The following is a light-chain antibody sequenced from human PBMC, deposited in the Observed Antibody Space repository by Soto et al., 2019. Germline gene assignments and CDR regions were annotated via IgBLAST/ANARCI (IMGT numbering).Light chain of an antibody. Sequence: QSVLTQPASVSGSPGQSITISCTVGSYNFVSWYQQHPGKAPKVLIYEVSKRPSGVSDRFSGSKSGNTASLTISGLQAEEEVDYYCCSDAGRSTYVFGTGTKGTVL. CDR1: GSYNF. V-gene: IGLV2-23*02. J-gene: IGLJ1*01. CDR3: CSDAGRSTYV. CDR2: EVS.